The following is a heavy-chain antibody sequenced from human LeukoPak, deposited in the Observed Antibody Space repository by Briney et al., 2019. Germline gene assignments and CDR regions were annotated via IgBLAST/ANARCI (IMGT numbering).Heavy chain of an antibody. Sequence: GASVTVSCTVSGYTLTELSMHRVRQAPGKGLEWMGGFDPEDGETIYAQKFQGRVTMTEDTSTDTAYMELSSLRSEDTAVHYCATDYYDSSNYWGQGTLVTVSS. V-gene: IGHV1-24*01. D-gene: IGHD3-22*01. CDR3: ATDYYDSSNY. CDR2: FDPEDGET. J-gene: IGHJ4*02. CDR1: GYTLTELS.